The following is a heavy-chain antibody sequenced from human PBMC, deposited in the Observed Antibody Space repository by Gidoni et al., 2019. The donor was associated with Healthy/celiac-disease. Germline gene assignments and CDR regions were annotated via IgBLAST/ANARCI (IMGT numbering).Heavy chain of an antibody. V-gene: IGHV1-69*01. CDR1: SRTFSSYA. J-gene: IGHJ4*02. D-gene: IGHD4-17*01. CDR2: IFPIVGTA. Sequence: QVQLVQSWAAVKKPWSSVNVSCKASSRTFSSYAISWVRQAPGPGLEWMGGIFPIVGTANYAQKFQGRVTITADESTSTAYMELSSLRSEDTAVYYCARGTTVTTNNLFFYWGQGTLVTVSS. CDR3: ARGTTVTTNNLFFY.